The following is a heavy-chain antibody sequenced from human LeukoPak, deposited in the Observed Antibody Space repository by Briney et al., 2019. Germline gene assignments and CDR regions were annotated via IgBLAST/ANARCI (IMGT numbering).Heavy chain of an antibody. J-gene: IGHJ4*02. CDR2: INPDSGDT. V-gene: IGHV1-2*02. Sequence: ASVKVSCKASGYIFTAYYLHWVRQAPGQGLEWMGWINPDSGDTKFAQKFQGRVSMTRDTSISTAYMELSGLRSDDTAYYFCATVQYYNILTGSFQYWGQGTLVTVSS. CDR1: GYIFTAYY. CDR3: ATVQYYNILTGSFQY. D-gene: IGHD3-9*01.